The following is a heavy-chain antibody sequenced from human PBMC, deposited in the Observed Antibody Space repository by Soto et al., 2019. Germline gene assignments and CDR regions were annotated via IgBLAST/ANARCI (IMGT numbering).Heavy chain of an antibody. CDR2: INPSGDSR. Sequence: ASVKVSCKASGFSFSDYFMHWVRQAPGQGLEWMGIINPSGDSRNYAQKFQGRVTITRDTSTSTVYMELRGLTFDDTAVYYCARDIESVTARHFFYYYAMDVWGQGTTVTVS. J-gene: IGHJ6*02. CDR3: ARDIESVTARHFFYYYAMDV. V-gene: IGHV1-46*01. D-gene: IGHD2-8*01. CDR1: GFSFSDYF.